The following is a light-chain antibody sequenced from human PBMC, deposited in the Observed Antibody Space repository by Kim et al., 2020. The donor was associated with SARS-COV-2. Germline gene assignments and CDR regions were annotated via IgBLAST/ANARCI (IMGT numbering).Light chain of an antibody. V-gene: IGKV3-15*01. J-gene: IGKJ4*01. CDR1: QSVSSN. CDR2: GAS. Sequence: EIVMTQSPATLSVSPGERATLSCRASQSVSSNLAWYQQKPGQAPRLLIYGASTRATGIPGRFSGSGSGTEFTHTISSLQSEDFAVYYCPLYSHWPLTFGGGTKVDIK. CDR3: PLYSHWPLT.